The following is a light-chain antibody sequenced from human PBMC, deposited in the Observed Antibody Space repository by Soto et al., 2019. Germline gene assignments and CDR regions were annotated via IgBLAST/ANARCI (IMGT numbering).Light chain of an antibody. CDR3: QYYYESSP. J-gene: IGKJ4*01. CDR2: GAS. Sequence: EVVLTQSPGTLCLSPGERARRSYRASQSVSTNQLAWYQQKPGQAPRLLIYGASSRATGIADRFSGSGSGTDFTLTISRLEPEDFAVYYCQYYYESSPFGRGTKVDI. CDR1: QSVSTNQ. V-gene: IGKV3-20*01.